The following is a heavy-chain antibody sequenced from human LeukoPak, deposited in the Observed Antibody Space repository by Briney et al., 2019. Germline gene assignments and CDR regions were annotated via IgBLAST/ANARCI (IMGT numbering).Heavy chain of an antibody. CDR2: IIPILGIA. J-gene: IGHJ4*02. Sequence: SVKVSCKASGGTFSSYTISWVRQAPGQGLEWMGRIIPILGIANYAQKFQGRVTITADKSTSTAYMELSSLRSEDTAAYYCAREYSPYNFDYWGREPWSPSPQ. CDR3: AREYSPYNFDY. CDR1: GGTFSSYT. D-gene: IGHD6-13*01. V-gene: IGHV1-69*04.